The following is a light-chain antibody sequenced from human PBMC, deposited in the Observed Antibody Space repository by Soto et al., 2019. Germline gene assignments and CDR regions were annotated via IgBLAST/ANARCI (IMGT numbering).Light chain of an antibody. CDR2: AAS. CDR1: QSISGF. J-gene: IGKJ5*01. CDR3: QQSYSTTIT. Sequence: DIQMTQSPSSLSASVGDRVSITCRASQSISGFLSWYQQRPGRAPKLLIYAASSLQSGVPSRFSGSGSGTDFTLTISSLQPEDFATYYCQQSYSTTITFGQGTRLEIK. V-gene: IGKV1-39*01.